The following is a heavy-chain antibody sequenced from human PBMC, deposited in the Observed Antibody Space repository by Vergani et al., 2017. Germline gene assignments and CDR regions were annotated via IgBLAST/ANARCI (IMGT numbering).Heavy chain of an antibody. CDR2: IIPIFGTA. V-gene: IGHV1-69*06. CDR3: ARASMPVAAVGGAFDI. J-gene: IGHJ3*02. Sequence: QVQLVQTGAEVKKPGSSVKVSCKASGGTFSSYAISWVRQAPGQGVEWMGGIIPIFGTANYAQKFQGRVTITADKSTSTAYMELSSLRAEDTAVYYCARASMPVAAVGGAFDIWGQGTMVTVSS. D-gene: IGHD6-19*01. CDR1: GGTFSSYA.